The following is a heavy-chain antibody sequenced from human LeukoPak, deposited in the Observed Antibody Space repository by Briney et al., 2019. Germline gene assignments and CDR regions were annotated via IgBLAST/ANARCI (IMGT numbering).Heavy chain of an antibody. D-gene: IGHD6-6*01. J-gene: IGHJ4*02. CDR2: IWYDGSNK. V-gene: IGHV3-33*01. Sequence: GGSLRLSCAASGFTFSSYGMHWVRQAPGKGLEWVAVIWYDGSNKYYADSVKGRFTISRDNPKNTLYLQMNSLRAEDTAVYYCARAWDTAAPYYFDYWGQGTLVTVSS. CDR1: GFTFSSYG. CDR3: ARAWDTAAPYYFDY.